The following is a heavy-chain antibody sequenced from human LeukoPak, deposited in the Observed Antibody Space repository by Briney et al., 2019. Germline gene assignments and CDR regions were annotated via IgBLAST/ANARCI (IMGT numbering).Heavy chain of an antibody. V-gene: IGHV3-30*02. D-gene: IGHD1-1*01. Sequence: GGSLRLSCAASGFTFSSYGMHWVRQAPGKGLEWVAFIRYDGSNKYYADSVKGRFTSSRDNSKNTLYLQMNSLRAEDTAVYYCAKMLLTPTAYFDYWGQGTLVTVSS. CDR1: GFTFSSYG. CDR3: AKMLLTPTAYFDY. J-gene: IGHJ4*02. CDR2: IRYDGSNK.